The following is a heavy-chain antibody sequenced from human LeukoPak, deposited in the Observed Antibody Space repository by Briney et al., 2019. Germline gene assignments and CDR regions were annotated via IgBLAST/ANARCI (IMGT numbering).Heavy chain of an antibody. Sequence: SETLSLTCAVSGYSISSGYYWGWVRQPPGKGLEWIGSIYHSGSTYYNPSLKSRVTISVDTSKNQFSLKLSSVTAADTAVYYCATVDYWGQGTLVTVSS. J-gene: IGHJ4*02. CDR1: GYSISSGYY. CDR3: ATVDY. V-gene: IGHV4-38-2*01. CDR2: IYHSGST.